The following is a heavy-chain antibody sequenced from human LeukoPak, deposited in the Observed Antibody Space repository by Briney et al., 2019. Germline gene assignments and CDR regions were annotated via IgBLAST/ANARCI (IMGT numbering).Heavy chain of an antibody. CDR1: GYTFTSYD. J-gene: IGHJ4*02. V-gene: IGHV1-8*01. Sequence: ASVKVSCKASGYTFTSYDINWVRQATGQGLEWMGWMNTNSGNTGYAQKFQGRVTMTRNTSISTAYMELSSLRSEDTAVYYCARGRRIQLWFFDYWGQGTLVTVSS. D-gene: IGHD5-18*01. CDR3: ARGRRIQLWFFDY. CDR2: MNTNSGNT.